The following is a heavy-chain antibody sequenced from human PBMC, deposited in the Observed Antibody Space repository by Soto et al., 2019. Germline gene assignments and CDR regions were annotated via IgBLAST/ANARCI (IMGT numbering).Heavy chain of an antibody. V-gene: IGHV1-24*01. Sequence: ASVKVSCKVPGYTLTELSMHWVRQAPGKGLEWMGGFDPEDGETIYAQKFQGRVTMTEDTSTDTAYMELSSLRSEDTAVYYCATDVLGTTGSDYWGQGTLVTVSS. CDR3: ATDVLGTTGSDY. CDR2: FDPEDGET. D-gene: IGHD7-27*01. CDR1: GYTLTELS. J-gene: IGHJ4*02.